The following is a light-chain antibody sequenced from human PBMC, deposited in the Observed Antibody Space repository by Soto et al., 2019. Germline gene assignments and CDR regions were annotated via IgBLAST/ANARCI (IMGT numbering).Light chain of an antibody. V-gene: IGLV2-8*01. Sequence: QSVLTQPPSASGSPGQSVTISCTGTSSDVGDYNYVSWYQRHPGKAPKLIISEVSKRPSGVPDRFSGSKSGNTASLTVSGLKAEDEADYYCSSYAGSNNFVFGTGTKLTVL. J-gene: IGLJ1*01. CDR1: SSDVGDYNY. CDR2: EVS. CDR3: SSYAGSNNFV.